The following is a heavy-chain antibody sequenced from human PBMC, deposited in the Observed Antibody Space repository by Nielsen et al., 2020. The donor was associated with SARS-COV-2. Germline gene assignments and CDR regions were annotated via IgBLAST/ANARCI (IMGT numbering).Heavy chain of an antibody. Sequence: GGSLRLSCAASGFTFSSYSMNWVRQAPGKGLEWVSSISSSSSYIYYADSVKGRFTISRDNAKNSLYLQMNSLRAEDTAVYYCARDSFVAYYDFWSGYHDFDNWGQGTLVTVSS. V-gene: IGHV3-21*01. CDR2: ISSSSSYI. D-gene: IGHD3-3*01. J-gene: IGHJ4*02. CDR3: ARDSFVAYYDFWSGYHDFDN. CDR1: GFTFSSYS.